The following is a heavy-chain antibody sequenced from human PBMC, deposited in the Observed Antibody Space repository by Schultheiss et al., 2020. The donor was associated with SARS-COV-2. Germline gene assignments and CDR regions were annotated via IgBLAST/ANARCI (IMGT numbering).Heavy chain of an antibody. V-gene: IGHV1-2*02. Sequence: ASVKVSCKASGYTFIGDYIHWVRQAPGQGLEWMGWINPNSGGTNYAQKFQARVTMTRDTSISTAYMELSRLRSDDTAVYYCARDGGITMIVVDHDACDIWGQGAMVTVSS. D-gene: IGHD3-22*01. CDR3: ARDGGITMIVVDHDACDI. J-gene: IGHJ3*02. CDR2: INPNSGGT. CDR1: GYTFIGDY.